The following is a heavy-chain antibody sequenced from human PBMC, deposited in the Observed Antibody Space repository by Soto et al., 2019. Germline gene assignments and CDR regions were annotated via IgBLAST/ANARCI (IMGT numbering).Heavy chain of an antibody. CDR3: ATLPRTIERTPAAIWSFDS. J-gene: IGHJ4*02. CDR2: LDAEDGET. Sequence: ASVKVSCKVSGYSLSDLSIHWVRQAPGKGLEWMGGLDAEDGETIYAQKLQGRGTMTEDTSTDTAYMELSSLTSEDTAMYYCATLPRTIERTPAAIWSFDSWGQGTLVTVS. V-gene: IGHV1-24*01. D-gene: IGHD2-2*01. CDR1: GYSLSDLS.